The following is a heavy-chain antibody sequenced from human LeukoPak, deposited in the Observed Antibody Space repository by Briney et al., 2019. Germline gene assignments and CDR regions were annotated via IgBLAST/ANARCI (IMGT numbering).Heavy chain of an antibody. V-gene: IGHV4-59*01. Sequence: SETLSLTCTVSGGSISSYYWSWTRQPPGKGLEWIGYIYYSGSTHYNPSLKSRVTISVATSKNQFSLKLSSVTAADTAVYYCARDSYRFHDVFDIWGQGTMVTVSS. D-gene: IGHD3-16*02. CDR2: IYYSGST. CDR1: GGSISSYY. CDR3: ARDSYRFHDVFDI. J-gene: IGHJ3*02.